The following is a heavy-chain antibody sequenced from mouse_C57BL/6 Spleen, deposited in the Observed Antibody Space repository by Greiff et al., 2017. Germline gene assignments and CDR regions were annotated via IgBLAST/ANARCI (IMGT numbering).Heavy chain of an antibody. CDR2: IHPSDSDT. J-gene: IGHJ4*01. V-gene: IGHV1-74*01. CDR1: GYTFTSYW. D-gene: IGHD2-4*01. Sequence: QVQLQQPGAELVKPGASVKVSCKASGYTFTSYWMHWVKQRPGQGLEWIGRIHPSDSDTNYNQKFKGKATLTADKSSSTAYMQLSSLTSEDSAVYFCARGVDYDVGAMDYWGQGTSVTVSS. CDR3: ARGVDYDVGAMDY.